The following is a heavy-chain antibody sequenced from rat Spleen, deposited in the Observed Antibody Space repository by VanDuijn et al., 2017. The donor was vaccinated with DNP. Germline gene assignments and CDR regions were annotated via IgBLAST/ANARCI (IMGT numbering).Heavy chain of an antibody. CDR3: AKAGGYSPWYFDY. V-gene: IGHV5S11*01. J-gene: IGHJ2*01. CDR2: VSPGGGNT. CDR1: GFTFSDYY. Sequence: EVQLVESGGGLVQPGRSLKLSCAASGFTFSDYYMAWVRQAPTKGLELVAAVSPGGGNTYYRDSVKGRFTISRDNAKSTLYLQMDSLRSEETATYYCAKAGGYSPWYFDYWGQGVMVTVSS. D-gene: IGHD1-11*01.